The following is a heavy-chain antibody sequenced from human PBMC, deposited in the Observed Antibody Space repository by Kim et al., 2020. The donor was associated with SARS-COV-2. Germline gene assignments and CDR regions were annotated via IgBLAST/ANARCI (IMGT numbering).Heavy chain of an antibody. CDR3: ARVLVATRGFDP. CDR1: GASISSGGYY. D-gene: IGHD5-12*01. V-gene: IGHV4-31*02. CDR2: MYYTGST. Sequence: SETLSLTCTVSGASISSGGYYWSWIRQHPGKGLEWIGYMYYTGSTYYNPSLKSGVTISVDTSNNQFSLWLNSVTAADTAFYYCARVLVATRGFDPWGPGTLVTVSS. J-gene: IGHJ5*02.